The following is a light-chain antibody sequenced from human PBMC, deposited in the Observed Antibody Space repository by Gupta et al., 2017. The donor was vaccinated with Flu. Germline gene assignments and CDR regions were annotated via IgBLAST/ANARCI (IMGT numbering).Light chain of an antibody. CDR2: KAS. CDR1: QSLGGW. V-gene: IGKV1-5*03. CDR3: QQYNTSPWT. Sequence: DIHLTQSPSTLSASVGDRVTITCRASQSLGGWLAWYQQKPGKVPKLLIYKASTLQSGVPSRFSGSGSGTEFTLNIGSLQPDDFATYYCQQYNTSPWTFGRGTKVEIK. J-gene: IGKJ1*01.